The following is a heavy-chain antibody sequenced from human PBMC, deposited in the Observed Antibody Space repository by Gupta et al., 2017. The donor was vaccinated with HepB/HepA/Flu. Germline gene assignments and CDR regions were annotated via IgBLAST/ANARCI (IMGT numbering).Heavy chain of an antibody. J-gene: IGHJ4*02. CDR3: ARISIGSTSRYYFDY. CDR1: GFTFEDYA. CDR2: ITWNSGSI. D-gene: IGHD1-26*01. Sequence: EVQLVESGGGLVQPGMSLRLSCVAYGFTFEDYAMHWVRQAPGKGLEWVSGITWNSGSIGYADSVKGRFTISRDNAKKSLYLQMSSLRPEDTALYYCARISIGSTSRYYFDYWGQGTLLTVSS. V-gene: IGHV3-9*01.